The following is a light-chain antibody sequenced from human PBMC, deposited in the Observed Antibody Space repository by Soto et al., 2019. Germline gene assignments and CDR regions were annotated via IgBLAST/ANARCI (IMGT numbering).Light chain of an antibody. CDR2: GAS. CDR1: QSVSSSY. J-gene: IGKJ1*01. V-gene: IGKV3-20*01. CDR3: QHYGSSPRWT. Sequence: EIVLTQSPGTLSLSPGERATLSCRASQSVSSSYLAWYQQKPGQAPRLLIYGASSRATGIPDRFSGSGSGSDFTLTISRPEPEDFAVYYCQHYGSSPRWTFGHGTTVEIK.